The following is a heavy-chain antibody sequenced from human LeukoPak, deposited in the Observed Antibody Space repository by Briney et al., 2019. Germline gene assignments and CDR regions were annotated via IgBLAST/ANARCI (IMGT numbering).Heavy chain of an antibody. V-gene: IGHV4-34*01. CDR2: INHSGST. Sequence: SETLSLTCAVYGGSFSGYYWSWIRQPPGKGLEWIGEINHSGSTNYNPSLKSRVTISVDTSKNQFSLKLSSVTAADTAVYYCARRGPIKQIDYWGQGTLVTVSS. CDR3: ARRGPIKQIDY. D-gene: IGHD1/OR15-1a*01. J-gene: IGHJ4*02. CDR1: GGSFSGYY.